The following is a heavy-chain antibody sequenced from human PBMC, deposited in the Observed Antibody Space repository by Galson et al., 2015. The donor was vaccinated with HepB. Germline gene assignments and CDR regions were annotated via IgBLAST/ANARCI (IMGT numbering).Heavy chain of an antibody. Sequence: SVKVSCKASGYTFTSYYMHWVRQAPGQGLEWMGIINPSGGSTSYAQKFQGRVTMTRDTSTSTVYMELSSLRSEDTAVYYCARTYCSSTSCNSYGMDVWGQGTTVTVSS. J-gene: IGHJ6*02. CDR3: ARTYCSSTSCNSYGMDV. V-gene: IGHV1-46*01. CDR1: GYTFTSYY. D-gene: IGHD2-2*01. CDR2: INPSGGST.